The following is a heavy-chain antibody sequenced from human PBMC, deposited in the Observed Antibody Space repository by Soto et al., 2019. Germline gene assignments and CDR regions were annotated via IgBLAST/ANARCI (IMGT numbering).Heavy chain of an antibody. CDR1: ESTVSRDW. CDR3: SGGVGDAF. D-gene: IGHD1-26*01. Sequence: EVHLVESGGGLVQTGGSLRLSCAIFESTVSRDWMNWVRQAPGKGLEWVAHINQDGSEKYYVDSVKGRFTISRDNAKKSLDLQMDSPGPAGTAMFYCSGGVGDAFWGQGTLVTVSS. CDR2: INQDGSEK. V-gene: IGHV3-7*04. J-gene: IGHJ4*02.